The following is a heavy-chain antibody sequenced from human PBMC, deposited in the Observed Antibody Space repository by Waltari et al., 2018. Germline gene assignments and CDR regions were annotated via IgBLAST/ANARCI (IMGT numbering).Heavy chain of an antibody. J-gene: IGHJ4*02. CDR3: ARMVVDTVTWGYFDY. Sequence: QVTLKESGPVLVKPTATLTLTCTVSGFSLSNARMGVSWIRQPPGKALEWLAHIFSNDEKSYSTSLKSRLTISKDTSKSQVVLTMTNMDPVDTATYYCARMVVDTVTWGYFDYWGQGTLVTVSS. CDR1: GFSLSNARMG. D-gene: IGHD4-17*01. V-gene: IGHV2-26*01. CDR2: IFSNDEK.